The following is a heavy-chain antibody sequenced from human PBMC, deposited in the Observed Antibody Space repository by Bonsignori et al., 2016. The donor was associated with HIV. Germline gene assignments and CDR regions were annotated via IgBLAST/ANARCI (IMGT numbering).Heavy chain of an antibody. CDR3: ARGYSYDGSNAFDI. CDR2: ISSSGSTI. J-gene: IGHJ3*02. D-gene: IGHD5-18*01. V-gene: IGHV3-48*03. Sequence: VRQMPGKGLEWVSYISSSGSTIYYADSVKGRFTISRDNAKNSLYLQMNSLRAEDTAVYYCARGYSYDGSNAFDIWGQGTMVTVSS.